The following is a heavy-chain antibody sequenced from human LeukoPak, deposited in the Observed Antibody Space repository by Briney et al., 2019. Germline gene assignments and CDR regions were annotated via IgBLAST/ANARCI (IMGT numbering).Heavy chain of an antibody. Sequence: ASVKLSCKASGYTFTGYYMHWVRHAPAQGLVWTGWINPNSGGTTYAQKFQGRFTMTRDTSISTAYVELDRLRSDDTAVYFCARNIQGWFDYWGQGTLVTVSS. CDR2: INPNSGGT. J-gene: IGHJ4*02. CDR1: GYTFTGYY. V-gene: IGHV1-2*02. D-gene: IGHD2-15*01. CDR3: ARNIQGWFDY.